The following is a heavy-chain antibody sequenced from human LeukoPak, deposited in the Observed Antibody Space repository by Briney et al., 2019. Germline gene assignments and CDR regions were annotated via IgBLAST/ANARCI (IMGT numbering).Heavy chain of an antibody. CDR3: ARASYYYGSGSSSLPDY. V-gene: IGHV1-18*01. CDR1: GYTFTSYG. D-gene: IGHD3-10*01. J-gene: IGHJ4*02. Sequence: ASVKVSCKASGYTFTSYGISWVRQAPGQGLEWMGWISAYNGNTNYAQKLQGRVTMITDTSTSTAYMELRSLRSDDTAVYYCARASYYYGSGSSSLPDYWGQGTLVTVSS. CDR2: ISAYNGNT.